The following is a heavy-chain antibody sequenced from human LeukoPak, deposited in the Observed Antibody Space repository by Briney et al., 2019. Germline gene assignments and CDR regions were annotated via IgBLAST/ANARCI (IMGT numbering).Heavy chain of an antibody. D-gene: IGHD3-22*01. Sequence: SETLSLTCAVYGGSFSGYYWSWIRQPPGKGLEWIGEINHSGSTNYNPSLKSRVTISVDTSKNQFSLKLSSVTAADTAVYYCARRRINLYYYDSSGYATHFDYWGQGTLVTVSS. CDR2: INHSGST. CDR1: GGSFSGYY. CDR3: ARRRINLYYYDSSGYATHFDY. V-gene: IGHV4-34*01. J-gene: IGHJ4*02.